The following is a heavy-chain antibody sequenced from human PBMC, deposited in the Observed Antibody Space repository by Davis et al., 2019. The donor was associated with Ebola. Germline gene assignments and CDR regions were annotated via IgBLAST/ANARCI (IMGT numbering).Heavy chain of an antibody. Sequence: SETLSLTCTVSGGSISSYYWSWIRQPPGKGLEWIGEINHSGSTNYNPSLKSRVTISVDTSKNQFSLKLSSVTAADTAVYYCARLGNYYGSGSHDYWGQGTLVTVSS. CDR2: INHSGST. CDR1: GGSISSYY. J-gene: IGHJ4*02. V-gene: IGHV4-34*01. D-gene: IGHD3-10*01. CDR3: ARLGNYYGSGSHDY.